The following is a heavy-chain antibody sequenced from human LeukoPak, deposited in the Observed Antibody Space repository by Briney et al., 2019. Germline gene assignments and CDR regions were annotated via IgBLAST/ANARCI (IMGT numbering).Heavy chain of an antibody. V-gene: IGHV3-64*01. CDR3: ARAEWEQLRWGIDY. D-gene: IGHD1-26*01. J-gene: IGHJ4*02. CDR2: ISSNGGST. CDR1: GFTFSNYA. Sequence: SLRLSCAASGFTFSNYAMHWVRQAPGKGLEYVSGISSNGGSTFYASSVKGRFTISRDNSKNTLYLQMGSLRAEDMAVYDCARAEWEQLRWGIDYWGQGSLVTVSS.